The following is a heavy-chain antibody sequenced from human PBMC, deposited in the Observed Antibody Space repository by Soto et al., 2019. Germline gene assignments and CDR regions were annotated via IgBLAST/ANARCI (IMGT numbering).Heavy chain of an antibody. V-gene: IGHV3-23*01. CDR1: GFTFSSYD. Sequence: EVQLLESGGGLVQPGGSLRLSCVGSGFTFSSYDMTWVRQAPGKGLEWVSSFSFYGRRDNTYYADSVKGRFTISRDNSRNTVYLQMDNLRVEDSAVYYCAKSLYNDNGAPNDHWGQGTLVPVSS. CDR3: AKSLYNDNGAPNDH. J-gene: IGHJ4*02. CDR2: FSFYGRRDNT. D-gene: IGHD1-1*01.